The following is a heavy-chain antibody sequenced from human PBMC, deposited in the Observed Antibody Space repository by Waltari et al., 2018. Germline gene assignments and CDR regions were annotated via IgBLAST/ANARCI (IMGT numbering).Heavy chain of an antibody. J-gene: IGHJ4*02. CDR1: GDSVSISSAP. D-gene: IGHD6-19*01. CDR3: ARYNSGQPIDD. Sequence: QVQLQQSGPGLVKPSQTLSLTCAISGDSVSISSAPWTWIRQSPSRGLEWLGRTYFRSKWYNDYAVSVKSRITINPDTSKKQFSLQLNSVTPDDTAVYYCARYNSGQPIDDWGQGTLVTVSS. CDR2: TYFRSKWYN. V-gene: IGHV6-1*01.